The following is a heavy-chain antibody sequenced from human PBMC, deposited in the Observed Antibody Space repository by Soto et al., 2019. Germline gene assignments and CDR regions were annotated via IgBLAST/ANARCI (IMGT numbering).Heavy chain of an antibody. J-gene: IGHJ4*02. CDR1: GFTFSDYV. Sequence: EMQLLESGGGLVQPGGSLRLSCSASGFTFSDYVMSWVRQAPGKGLEWVSDITGSDSTTYYADSVKGRFTISRDNSKNTLYLQMNSLRAEDTAKYYCAKGTAATIRRYIDFWGQGTLVIVSS. CDR2: ITGSDSTT. V-gene: IGHV3-23*01. D-gene: IGHD4-17*01. CDR3: AKGTAATIRRYIDF.